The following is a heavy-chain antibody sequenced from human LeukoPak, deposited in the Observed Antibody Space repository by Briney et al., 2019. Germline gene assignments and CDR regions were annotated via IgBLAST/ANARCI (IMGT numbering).Heavy chain of an antibody. CDR3: ARGRWSQGNYYYGMDV. D-gene: IGHD6-13*01. CDR1: GYTFTSYD. V-gene: IGHV1-8*01. J-gene: IGHJ6*02. Sequence: ASVKVSCKASGYTFTSYDINWVRQATGQGLEWMGWMNPNSGNTGYAQKFQGRVTMTRNTSISTAYMELSSLRSEDTAVYYCARGRWSQGNYYYGMDVWGQGTTVTVSS. CDR2: MNPNSGNT.